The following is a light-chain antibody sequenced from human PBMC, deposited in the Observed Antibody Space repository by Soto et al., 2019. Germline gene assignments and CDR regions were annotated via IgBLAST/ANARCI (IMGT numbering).Light chain of an antibody. CDR2: KAS. CDR1: QSVSSW. Sequence: DIKMTQSPSTLSASVGDRVTITFRASQSVSSWLAWYQQKPGKAPKLLIYKASSLESGVPSRFSGSGSGTEFTLTISSLQPEDFATYYCQQLHVYPSTFGGGTKVDIK. V-gene: IGKV1-5*03. J-gene: IGKJ4*01. CDR3: QQLHVYPST.